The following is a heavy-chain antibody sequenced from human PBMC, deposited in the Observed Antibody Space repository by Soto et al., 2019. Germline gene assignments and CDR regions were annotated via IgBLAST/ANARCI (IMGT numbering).Heavy chain of an antibody. CDR3: ARGTQRQGLGFRYYFGMGV. D-gene: IGHD3-10*01. CDR2: IYYSGST. J-gene: IGHJ6*02. V-gene: IGHV4-31*03. CDR1: GGSVSSGGYY. Sequence: SETLSLTCTVSGGSVSSGGYYWSWIRQHPGKGLEWIGYIYYSGSTYYNPSLKSRVTISVDTSKNQFSLKLSSVTAADTAVYFCARGTQRQGLGFRYYFGMGVWGQGDHGHRLL.